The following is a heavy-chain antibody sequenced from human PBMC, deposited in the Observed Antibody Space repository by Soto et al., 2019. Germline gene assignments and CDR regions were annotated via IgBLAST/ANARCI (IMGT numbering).Heavy chain of an antibody. J-gene: IGHJ1*01. CDR3: ASFEWWYAPGWIQH. CDR2: INHSGST. D-gene: IGHD2-15*01. V-gene: IGHV4-34*01. Sequence: SETLSLTCAVYGGSFSGYYWSWIRQPPGKGLEWIGEINHSGSTNYNPSLKSRVTISVDTSKNRFSLKLSSVTAADTAVYYCASFEWWYAPGWIQHWGQGTLVTVSS. CDR1: GGSFSGYY.